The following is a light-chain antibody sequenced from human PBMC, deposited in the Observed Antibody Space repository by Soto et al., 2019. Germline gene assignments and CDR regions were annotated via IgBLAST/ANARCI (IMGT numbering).Light chain of an antibody. CDR3: QQRSNWPQIT. V-gene: IGKV3D-20*02. CDR1: QSVSSSY. CDR2: GAS. J-gene: IGKJ5*01. Sequence: EIVLTQSPGTLSLSPGERVTLSCRASQSVSSSYLTWYQQKPGQAPRLLIYGASTRATGIPARFSGSGSGTDFTLTISSLEPEDFAVYYCQQRSNWPQITFGQGTRLEIK.